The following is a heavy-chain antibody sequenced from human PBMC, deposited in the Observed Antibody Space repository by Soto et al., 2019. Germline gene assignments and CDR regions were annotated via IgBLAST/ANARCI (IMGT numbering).Heavy chain of an antibody. V-gene: IGHV4-38-2*01. Sequence: SETLALAGAVSGYSISSGYYWCWIRRPPGKGLEWIGSISHSGSTDYNPSLKSRVTMSVDTSKKQFSLKLSSVTAADTAVYYCARNDYGSGVDYWGQGTLVTVSS. CDR3: ARNDYGSGVDY. CDR1: GYSISSGYY. CDR2: ISHSGST. J-gene: IGHJ4*02. D-gene: IGHD3-10*01.